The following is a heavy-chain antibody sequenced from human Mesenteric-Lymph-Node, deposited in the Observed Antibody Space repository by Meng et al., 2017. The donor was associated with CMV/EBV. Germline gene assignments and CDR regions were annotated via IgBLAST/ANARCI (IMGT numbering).Heavy chain of an antibody. V-gene: IGHV4-34*01. CDR3: ARGPPRTSMVNYWNFDL. CDR2: INNSGST. D-gene: IGHD5-18*01. CDR1: GGSFSDYY. Sequence: SETLSLTCAVYGGSFSDYYWSWMRQPPGKGLEWIGEINNSGSTNYNPSLKSRVTISVDTSKNQFSLKVRSVTAADTAVYYCARGPPRTSMVNYWNFDLWGRGTLVTVSS. J-gene: IGHJ2*01.